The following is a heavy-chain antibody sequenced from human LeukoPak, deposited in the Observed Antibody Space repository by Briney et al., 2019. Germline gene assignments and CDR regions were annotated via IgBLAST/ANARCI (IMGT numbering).Heavy chain of an antibody. J-gene: IGHJ4*02. CDR2: ISSSGSTI. V-gene: IGHV3-48*03. Sequence: GGSLRLSCAASGFTFSSYEMNWVRQAPGKELEWVSYISSSGSTIYYADSAKGRFTISRDNAKNSLYLQMNSLRTEDTALYYCAKDFLRGYSYGYFDYWGQGTLVTVSS. CDR3: AKDFLRGYSYGYFDY. CDR1: GFTFSSYE. D-gene: IGHD5-18*01.